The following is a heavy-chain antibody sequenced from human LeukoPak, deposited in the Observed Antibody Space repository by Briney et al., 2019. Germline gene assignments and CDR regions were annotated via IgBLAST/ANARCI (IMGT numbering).Heavy chain of an antibody. V-gene: IGHV3-30*03. CDR1: GFNFISSW. CDR3: ARSARYCSGGSCYSDWFDP. J-gene: IGHJ5*02. D-gene: IGHD2-15*01. CDR2: ISYDGSNK. Sequence: QPGGSLRLSCAASGFNFISSWMNWVRQAPGKGLEWVAVISYDGSNKYYADSVKGRFTISRDNSKNTLYLQMNSLRAEDTAAYYCARSARYCSGGSCYSDWFDPWGQGTLVTVSS.